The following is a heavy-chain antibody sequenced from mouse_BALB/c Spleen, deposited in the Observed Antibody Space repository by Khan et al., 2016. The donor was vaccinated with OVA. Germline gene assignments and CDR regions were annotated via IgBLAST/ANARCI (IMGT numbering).Heavy chain of an antibody. V-gene: IGHV2-6-1*01. Sequence: QVQLKESGPGLVAPSQSLSITCTISGFSLTNYGVHWVRQPPGKGLEWLVVICSDGSTTYNSALKSRLTLSKDNSKSQVFLKMNSLQTDDTAVYFCARQPYYHYNIMDYWGQGTSVTVSS. D-gene: IGHD2-10*01. J-gene: IGHJ4*01. CDR3: ARQPYYHYNIMDY. CDR2: ICSDGST. CDR1: GFSLTNYG.